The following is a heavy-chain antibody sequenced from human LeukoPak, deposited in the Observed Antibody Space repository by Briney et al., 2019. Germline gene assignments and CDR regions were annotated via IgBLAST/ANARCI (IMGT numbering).Heavy chain of an antibody. V-gene: IGHV3-49*04. Sequence: GRSLRLSCTASGFPFGDYGMSWVRQAPGEGLEWVGFIRSKPYGGTTEYAASVKGRFTISRDDSESIAYLQMNRLKTEETAVYYCTRGDYYDSSGYYLLFDYWGQGTLVTVSS. CDR3: TRGDYYDSSGYYLLFDY. CDR2: IRSKPYGGTT. J-gene: IGHJ4*02. CDR1: GFPFGDYG. D-gene: IGHD3-22*01.